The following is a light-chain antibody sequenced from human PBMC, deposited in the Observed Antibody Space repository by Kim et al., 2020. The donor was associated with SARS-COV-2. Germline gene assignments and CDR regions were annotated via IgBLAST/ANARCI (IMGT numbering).Light chain of an antibody. CDR3: QAWDRSTVV. V-gene: IGLV3-1*01. Sequence: VTPGQTASITCSGDKWGDKDACWSQQKPRQGPVLVIYQDSKRPSGSAERFSGSNSANTATLAISGTQAMDEADYYCQAWDRSTVVFGGGTQLTVL. CDR2: QDS. J-gene: IGLJ2*01. CDR1: KWGDKD.